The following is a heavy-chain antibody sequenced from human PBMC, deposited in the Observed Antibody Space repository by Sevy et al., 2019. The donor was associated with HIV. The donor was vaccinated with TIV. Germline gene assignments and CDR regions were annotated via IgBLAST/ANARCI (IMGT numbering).Heavy chain of an antibody. Sequence: SETLSLTCTVSGASISSYYWSWIRQPPGKGLEWIGYIYYTGSTNYNPPLKSRVTISVDTSRNQFSLKLSSVTAADTAVYYCVRDRYSFGYWGRGALVTVSS. CDR2: IYYTGST. CDR1: GASISSYY. J-gene: IGHJ4*02. CDR3: VRDRYSFGY. V-gene: IGHV4-59*01. D-gene: IGHD3-3*01.